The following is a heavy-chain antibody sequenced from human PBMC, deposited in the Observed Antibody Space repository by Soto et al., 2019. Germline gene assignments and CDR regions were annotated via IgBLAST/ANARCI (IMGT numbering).Heavy chain of an antibody. V-gene: IGHV3-30*03. CDR3: ARPYGSGGFGPYYGMDV. CDR2: ISYDGSNK. D-gene: IGHD3-10*01. J-gene: IGHJ6*02. CDR1: GFTFSSYG. Sequence: GGSLRLSCAATGFTFSSYGMNWVRQAPGKGLEWVAVISYDGSNKYYADSVKGRFTISRDNSKNTLYLQMNSLRAEDTAVYYCARPYGSGGFGPYYGMDVWGQGTTVTVSS.